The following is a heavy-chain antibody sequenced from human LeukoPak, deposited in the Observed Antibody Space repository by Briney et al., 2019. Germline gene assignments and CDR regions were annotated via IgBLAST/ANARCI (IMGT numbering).Heavy chain of an antibody. CDR1: GGTFSSYA. V-gene: IGHV1-69*13. D-gene: IGHD3-22*01. CDR2: IIPIFGTA. CDR3: ARDKRDYYDSSGYYGGGAFDI. J-gene: IGHJ3*02. Sequence: SVKVSCKASGGTFSSYAVSWVRQAPGQGLEWMGGIIPIFGTANYAQKFQGRVTITADESTSTAYMELSSLRSEDTAVYYCARDKRDYYDSSGYYGGGAFDIWGQGTMVTVSS.